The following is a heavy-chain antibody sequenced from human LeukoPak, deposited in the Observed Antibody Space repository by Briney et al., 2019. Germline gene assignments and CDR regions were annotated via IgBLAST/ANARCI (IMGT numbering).Heavy chain of an antibody. CDR3: ARDAITMVRGVITPGYYYYGMDV. D-gene: IGHD3-10*01. V-gene: IGHV1-18*04. CDR1: GYTFTGYY. CDR2: ISAYNGNT. Sequence: ASVKVSCKASGYTFTGYYLHWVRQAPGQGLEWMGWISAYNGNTNYAQKLQGRVTMTTDTSTSTAYMELRSLRSDDTAVYYCARDAITMVRGVITPGYYYYGMDVWGQGTTVTVSS. J-gene: IGHJ6*02.